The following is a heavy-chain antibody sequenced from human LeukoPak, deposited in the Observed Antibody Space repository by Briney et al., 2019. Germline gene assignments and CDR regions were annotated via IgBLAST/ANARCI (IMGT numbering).Heavy chain of an antibody. Sequence: ASVKVSCKTSGYTFTDIGITWVRQAPGQGLEWVGWISSYSGSTEYALKLQGRVTMTTETSTNTAYMELRSLRSDDTAVYYCAREGRRPPYYYYYMDVWGKGTTVTISS. CDR3: AREGRRPPYYYYYMDV. CDR2: ISSYSGST. J-gene: IGHJ6*03. CDR1: GYTFTDIG. V-gene: IGHV1-18*01.